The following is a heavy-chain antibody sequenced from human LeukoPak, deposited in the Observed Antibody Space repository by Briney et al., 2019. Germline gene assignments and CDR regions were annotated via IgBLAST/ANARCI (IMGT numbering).Heavy chain of an antibody. J-gene: IGHJ4*02. CDR1: GFTFSIYA. CDR2: VSGSGHST. D-gene: IGHD3-22*01. CDR3: ARAGDDYDSSGYHPYFFDY. V-gene: IGHV3-23*01. Sequence: GGSLRLSCAASGFTFSIYAMSWVRQAAGKGLECVSTVSGSGHSTFYADSVKGRFTISRDNSKNTLYLQMNSLRAEDTAVYYCARAGDDYDSSGYHPYFFDYWGQGTLVTVSS.